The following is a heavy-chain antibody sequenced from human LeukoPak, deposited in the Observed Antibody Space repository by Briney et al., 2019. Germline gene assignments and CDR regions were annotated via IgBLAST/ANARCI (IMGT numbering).Heavy chain of an antibody. CDR1: GFTFSSYG. J-gene: IGHJ4*02. CDR2: IWYDGSNK. CDR3: AKGGVAAAGSDLYYFDY. D-gene: IGHD6-13*01. V-gene: IGHV3-33*06. Sequence: GGSLRLSCAASGFTFSSYGMHWVRQAPGKGLEWVAVIWYDGSNKYYADSVKGRFTIPRDNSKNTLYLQMNSLRAEDTAVYYCAKGGVAAAGSDLYYFDYWGQGTLVTVSS.